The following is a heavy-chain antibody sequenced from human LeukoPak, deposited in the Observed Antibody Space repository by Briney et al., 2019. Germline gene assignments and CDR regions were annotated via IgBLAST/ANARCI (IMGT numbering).Heavy chain of an antibody. V-gene: IGHV1-3*01. CDR1: GYTFTSYA. J-gene: IGHJ3*02. CDR2: INAGNGNT. D-gene: IGHD5-12*01. CDR3: ARRLGYSGYDYGTSSIAFDI. Sequence: ASVKVSCKASGYTFTSYAMHWVRQAPGQRLEWMGWINAGNGNTKYSQKFQGRVTITMDTSASTAYMELSSLRSEDTAVYYCARRLGYSGYDYGTSSIAFDIWGQGTMVTVSS.